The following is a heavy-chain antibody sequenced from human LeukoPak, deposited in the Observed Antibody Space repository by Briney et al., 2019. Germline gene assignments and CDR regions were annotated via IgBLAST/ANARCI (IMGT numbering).Heavy chain of an antibody. V-gene: IGHV3-21*01. CDR2: ISSSSTFI. D-gene: IGHD2-15*01. Sequence: GESLRLSCAASGFTFSSYTMSWVRQSPGKGLEGGSSISSSSTFIYYTDSVKGRFTISRDNAKSSLYLQMDSLRAEDTAVYYCARSTPGTSYFDHWGQGTLVTVSS. J-gene: IGHJ4*02. CDR1: GFTFSSYT. CDR3: ARSTPGTSYFDH.